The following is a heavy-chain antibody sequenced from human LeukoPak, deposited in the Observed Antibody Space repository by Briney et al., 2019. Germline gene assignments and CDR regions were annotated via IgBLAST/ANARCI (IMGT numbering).Heavy chain of an antibody. CDR2: FDLEDGET. Sequence: ASVKVSCKVSVSTVTDLSIHWVRQAPGKGLQWMGCFDLEDGETFYEDNFEGRVTMTEDSSTDTAYMELSSLRTDDTAMYYCASQQGGSFAFDDWGQGTLVSVSS. CDR1: VSTVTDLS. D-gene: IGHD1-26*01. CDR3: ASQQGGSFAFDD. J-gene: IGHJ4*02. V-gene: IGHV1-24*01.